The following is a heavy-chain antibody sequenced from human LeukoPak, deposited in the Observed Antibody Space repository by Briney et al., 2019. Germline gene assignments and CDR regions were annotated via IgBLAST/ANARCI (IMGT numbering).Heavy chain of an antibody. J-gene: IGHJ4*02. CDR3: ARLTRLSTSPDRYYFDY. V-gene: IGHV4-59*08. D-gene: IGHD6-6*01. CDR2: IYYSGST. CDR1: GGSISSYY. Sequence: PSETLSLTCTVSGGSISSYYWSWIRQPPGKGLEWIGYIYYSGSTNYNPSLKSRVTISVDTSKSQFSLKLSSVTAADTAVYYCARLTRLSTSPDRYYFDYWGQGTLVTVSS.